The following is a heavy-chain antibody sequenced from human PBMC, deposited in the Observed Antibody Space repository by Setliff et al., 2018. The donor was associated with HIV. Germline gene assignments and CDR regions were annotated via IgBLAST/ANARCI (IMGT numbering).Heavy chain of an antibody. CDR1: GYTFISYG. V-gene: IGHV1-18*01. CDR3: ARDAARRAAADTPVWFDP. Sequence: GASVKVSCKASGYTFISYGISWVRQAPGQGLEWMGWISPYNGNTNYAQKFQGRVTMTRDTFTSTAYMEVRSLRSDDTAVYYCARDAARRAAADTPVWFDPWGQGTLVTVS. D-gene: IGHD6-13*01. CDR2: ISPYNGNT. J-gene: IGHJ5*02.